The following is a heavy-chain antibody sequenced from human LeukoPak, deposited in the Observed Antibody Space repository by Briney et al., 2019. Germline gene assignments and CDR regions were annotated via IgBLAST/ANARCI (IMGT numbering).Heavy chain of an antibody. D-gene: IGHD1-7*01. J-gene: IGHJ6*03. CDR3: KLELPYYYYYMDV. V-gene: IGHV3-72*01. CDR1: GFTFSDHY. CDR2: TRNKANSYTT. Sequence: GGSLRLSCAASGFTFSDHYMDWVRQAPGKGLEWVGCTRNKANSYTTEYAASVKGRFTISRDDSKNSLYLQMNSLKTEDTAVYYCKLELPYYYYYMDVWGKGTTVTISS.